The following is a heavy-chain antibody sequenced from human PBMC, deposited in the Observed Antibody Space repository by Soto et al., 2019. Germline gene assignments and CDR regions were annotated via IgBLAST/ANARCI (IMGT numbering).Heavy chain of an antibody. D-gene: IGHD3-22*01. V-gene: IGHV1-24*01. J-gene: IGHJ4*02. CDR3: ATGLRLYYYDSSGYPTY. Sequence: ASVKVSCKVSGYTLTELSMHWLRQAPGKGLEWMGGFDPEDGETIYAQKFQGRVTMTEDTSTDTAYMELSSLRSEDTAVYYCATGLRLYYYDSSGYPTYWGQGTLVTVSS. CDR2: FDPEDGET. CDR1: GYTLTELS.